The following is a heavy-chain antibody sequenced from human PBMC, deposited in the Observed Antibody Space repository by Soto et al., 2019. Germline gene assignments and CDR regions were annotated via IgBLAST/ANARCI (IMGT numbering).Heavy chain of an antibody. V-gene: IGHV1-69*06. Sequence: SVKVSCKTSGGTFSSYAISWVRQAPGQGLEWMGGIVPLFRTTNYAQKFQGRVTITADTSTYTVYMELRGLRSGDTAVYYCARGGYSSAWSNLLDRSGLDVWGQGTTVTVSS. J-gene: IGHJ6*02. CDR2: IVPLFRTT. CDR3: ARGGYSSAWSNLLDRSGLDV. CDR1: GGTFSSYA. D-gene: IGHD5-12*01.